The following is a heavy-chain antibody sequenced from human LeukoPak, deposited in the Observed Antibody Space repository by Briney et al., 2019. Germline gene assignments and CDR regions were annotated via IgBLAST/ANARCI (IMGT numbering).Heavy chain of an antibody. CDR3: ATGGGYDWIAY. CDR2: INHSGST. J-gene: IGHJ4*02. V-gene: IGHV4-34*01. D-gene: IGHD5-12*01. CDR1: GGSFSGYY. Sequence: SETLSLTCAVYGGSFSGYYWSWIRQPPGKRREWIGEINHSGSTNYNPSLKRRVTISVDKSKNQFSLNLSSVTAADTAVYYCATGGGYDWIAYWGQGTLVTVSS.